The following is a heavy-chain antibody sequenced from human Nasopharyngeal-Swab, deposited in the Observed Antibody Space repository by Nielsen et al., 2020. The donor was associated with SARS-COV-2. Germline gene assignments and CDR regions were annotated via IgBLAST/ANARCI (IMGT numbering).Heavy chain of an antibody. J-gene: IGHJ4*02. Sequence: SLKISCAASGFTFDDYAFHWVRQAPGKGLEWVSGISWNSGDIRYADSVKGRFTISRDNAKNTLYLQMNSLRAEDTAVYYCARVPNRGYFDYWGQGTLVTVSS. D-gene: IGHD3-10*01. CDR1: GFTFDDYA. CDR2: ISWNSGDI. V-gene: IGHV3-9*01. CDR3: ARVPNRGYFDY.